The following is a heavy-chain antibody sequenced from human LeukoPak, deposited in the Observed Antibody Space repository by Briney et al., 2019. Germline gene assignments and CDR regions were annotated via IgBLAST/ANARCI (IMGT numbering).Heavy chain of an antibody. CDR2: ISGSGDNT. V-gene: IGHV3-23*01. CDR1: GFTFRRYA. Sequence: GGSLRLSCAPSGFTFRRYAMSWVRQAPGKGLEWVSHISGSGDNTYYADSVKGRLTISRDNCKNTLYLQMKSLRAENTVVYYSAKDIVGPTMYFDDWGQGTLVTVSS. J-gene: IGHJ4*02. CDR3: AKDIVGPTMYFDD. D-gene: IGHD1-26*01.